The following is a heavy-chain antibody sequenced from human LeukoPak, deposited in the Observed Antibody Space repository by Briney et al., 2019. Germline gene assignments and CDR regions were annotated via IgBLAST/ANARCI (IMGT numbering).Heavy chain of an antibody. CDR1: GGSISSYY. Sequence: TSETLSLTCTVSGGSISSYYWSWIRQPPGKRLEWIGYIYYSGTTNYNPSLKSRVTISVDASKNQFSLNLICVTGAYTAVYYCARSRDPGGSFDPWGQGTLVTVSS. CDR3: ARSRDPGGSFDP. V-gene: IGHV4-59*01. D-gene: IGHD3-10*01. CDR2: IYYSGTT. J-gene: IGHJ5*02.